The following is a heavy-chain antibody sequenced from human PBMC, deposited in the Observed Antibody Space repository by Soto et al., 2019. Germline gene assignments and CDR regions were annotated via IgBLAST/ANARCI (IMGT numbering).Heavy chain of an antibody. J-gene: IGHJ4*02. CDR1: GFTFSSYA. CDR2: ISGSGGST. D-gene: IGHD6-19*01. V-gene: IGHV3-23*01. CDR3: AKDKVGIAVAGLFDY. Sequence: GGSLRLSCAASGFTFSSYAMSWVRQAPGKGLEWVSAISGSGGSTYYADSVKGRFTISRDNAKNTLYLQMNSLRAEDTAVYYCAKDKVGIAVAGLFDYWGQGTLVTVAS.